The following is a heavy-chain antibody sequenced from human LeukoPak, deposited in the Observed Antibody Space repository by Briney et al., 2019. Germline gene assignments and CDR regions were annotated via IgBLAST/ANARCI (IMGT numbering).Heavy chain of an antibody. D-gene: IGHD3-10*01. J-gene: IGHJ4*02. CDR2: ISSSGSTI. CDR1: GFTVSSYE. Sequence: GGSLRLSRAASGFTVSSYEMNWVRQAPGKGLEWISYISSSGSTIYYADSVKGRFTISRDNAKNSVYLQMNSLRAEDTAVYYCARGPSGNNNLWMDYWGQGTLVTVSS. CDR3: ARGPSGNNNLWMDY. V-gene: IGHV3-48*03.